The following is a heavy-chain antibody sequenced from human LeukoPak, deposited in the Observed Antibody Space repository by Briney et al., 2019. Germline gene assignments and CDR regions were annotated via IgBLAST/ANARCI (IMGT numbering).Heavy chain of an antibody. V-gene: IGHV3-9*01. J-gene: IGHJ3*02. CDR1: GFTFDDYA. Sequence: GGSLRLSCAASGFTFDDYAMHWVRQAPGKGLEWVSGISWNSGSIGYADSVKGRFTISRDNAKNSLYLQMNSLRAEDTALYYCAKAPYDSRGYYYFSAFDIWGQGTMVTVSS. CDR2: ISWNSGSI. D-gene: IGHD3-22*01. CDR3: AKAPYDSRGYYYFSAFDI.